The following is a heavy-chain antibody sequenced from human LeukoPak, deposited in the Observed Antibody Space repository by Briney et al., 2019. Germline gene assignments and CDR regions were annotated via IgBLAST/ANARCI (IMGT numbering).Heavy chain of an antibody. J-gene: IGHJ4*02. CDR3: AKMALPPDILTGTFDY. V-gene: IGHV3-11*01. CDR2: ISSSGSTI. Sequence: GGSLRLSCAASGFTFSDYYMSWIRQAPGKGLGWVSYISSSGSTIYYADSVKGRFTISRDNAKNSLYLQMNSLRAEDTAVYYCAKMALPPDILTGTFDYWGQGTVVTVSS. CDR1: GFTFSDYY. D-gene: IGHD3-9*01.